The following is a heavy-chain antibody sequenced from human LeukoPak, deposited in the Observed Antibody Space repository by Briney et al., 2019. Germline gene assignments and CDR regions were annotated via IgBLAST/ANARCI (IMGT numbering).Heavy chain of an antibody. V-gene: IGHV1-18*01. Sequence: ASEKVSCKASGYTFTSYGISWVRQAPGQGLEWMGWISAYNGNTNYAQKLQGRVTMTTDTSTSTAYMELRSLRSDDTAVYYCASLMRPEYSGYDREFDYWGQGTLVTVSS. CDR2: ISAYNGNT. CDR3: ASLMRPEYSGYDREFDY. D-gene: IGHD5-12*01. J-gene: IGHJ4*02. CDR1: GYTFTSYG.